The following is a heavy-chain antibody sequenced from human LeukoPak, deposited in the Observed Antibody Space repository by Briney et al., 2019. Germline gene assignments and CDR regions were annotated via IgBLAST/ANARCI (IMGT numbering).Heavy chain of an antibody. CDR3: ARGRRKGDAFDI. J-gene: IGHJ3*02. V-gene: IGHV3-64*01. CDR2: ISSNGGST. Sequence: GGSLRLSCAASGFTFSSYAMHWVRQAPGKGLEYVSAISSNGGSTYYANSVKGRFTISRDNSRNTLYLQMGSLRAEDMAVYYCARGRRKGDAFDIWGQGTMVTVSS. D-gene: IGHD1-14*01. CDR1: GFTFSSYA.